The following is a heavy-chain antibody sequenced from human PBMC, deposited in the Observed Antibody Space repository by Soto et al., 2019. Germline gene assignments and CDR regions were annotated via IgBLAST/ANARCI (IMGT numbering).Heavy chain of an antibody. CDR1: GYTFSGYY. J-gene: IGHJ6*02. D-gene: IGHD3-10*01. V-gene: IGHV1-2*04. Sequence: QVQLVQSGAGVKKPGASVKVSCKASGYTFSGYYWNWVRQAPGQGLEWMGWINHNSGGKNYAQKFQGWVTMTRDTSISTAYMELRRLRSDDTAVYYCARGFGEENYYGMDVWGQGTTVTVSS. CDR3: ARGFGEENYYGMDV. CDR2: INHNSGGK.